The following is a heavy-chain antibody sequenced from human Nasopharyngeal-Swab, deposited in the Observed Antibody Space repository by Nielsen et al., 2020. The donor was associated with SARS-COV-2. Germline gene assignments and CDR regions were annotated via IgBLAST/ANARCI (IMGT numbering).Heavy chain of an antibody. V-gene: IGHV3-13*01. CDR2: IHSAGDT. CDR3: AREGGGYDLYAFDI. J-gene: IGHJ3*02. Sequence: GESLKISCAASGFTFSSYDMHWVRQATGKSLEWVSGIHSAGDTYYPGSVKGRFTISRDNAKNTLYLQMNSLRAEDTAVYYCAREGGGYDLYAFDIWGQGTMVTVSS. D-gene: IGHD5-12*01. CDR1: GFTFSSYD.